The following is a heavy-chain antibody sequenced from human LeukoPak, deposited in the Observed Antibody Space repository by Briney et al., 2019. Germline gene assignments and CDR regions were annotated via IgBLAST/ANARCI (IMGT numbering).Heavy chain of an antibody. D-gene: IGHD1-1*01. CDR2: ISGSGGRT. J-gene: IGHJ4*02. CDR3: AKANWDDEYIFTN. V-gene: IGHV3-23*01. CDR1: GFTFSTCA. Sequence: GGSLRLSCAASGFTFSTCAMGGVPPAPGRGRECVSAISGSGGRTYYADSVKGRFTISRDNSKNTLYAQMNSLRAEDTAVYYCAKANWDDEYIFTNWGQGTLVTVSS.